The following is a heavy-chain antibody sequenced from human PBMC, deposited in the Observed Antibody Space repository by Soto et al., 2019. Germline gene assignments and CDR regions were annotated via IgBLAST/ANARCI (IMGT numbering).Heavy chain of an antibody. CDR3: AREDDFWSGYLAY. J-gene: IGHJ4*02. CDR1: GGSISSYY. CDR2: IFHTGST. D-gene: IGHD3-3*01. V-gene: IGHV4-59*01. Sequence: SETLSLTCTVSGGSISSYYWSWIRQPPGKGLELIGYIFHTGSTNYNPSLKRRVTISIDTSKNQFSLKLNSVTAADTAVYYCAREDDFWSGYLAYWGQGTLVTVSS.